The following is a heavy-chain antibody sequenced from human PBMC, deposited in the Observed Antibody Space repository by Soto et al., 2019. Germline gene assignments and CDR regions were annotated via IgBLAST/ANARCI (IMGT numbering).Heavy chain of an antibody. D-gene: IGHD3-3*01. V-gene: IGHV1-69*13. CDR3: ARGALLNYDFWSGYDGTVFDY. CDR1: GGTFSSYA. Sequence: SVKVSCKASGGTFSSYAISWVRQAPGQGLEWMGGIIPIFGTANYAQKFQGRVTITADESTSTAYMELSSLRSEDTAVYYCARGALLNYDFWSGYDGTVFDYWGQGTLVTVSS. CDR2: IIPIFGTA. J-gene: IGHJ4*02.